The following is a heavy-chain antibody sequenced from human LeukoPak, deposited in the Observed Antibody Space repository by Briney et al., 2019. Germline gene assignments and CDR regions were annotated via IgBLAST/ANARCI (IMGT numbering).Heavy chain of an antibody. CDR3: ARDSAAAGGIGYDY. Sequence: ASVKVSCKASGYTFTDYYMHWVRQAPGQGLEWMGWVNTDNGATNFAPKFQGRVTMTRDTSINTAYMALSSLRSDDTAVYYGARDSAAAGGIGYDYWGQGTLVTVSS. J-gene: IGHJ4*02. D-gene: IGHD6-13*01. CDR2: VNTDNGAT. CDR1: GYTFTDYY. V-gene: IGHV1-2*02.